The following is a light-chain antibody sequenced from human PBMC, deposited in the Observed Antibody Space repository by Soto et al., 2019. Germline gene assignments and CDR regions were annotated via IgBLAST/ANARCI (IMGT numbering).Light chain of an antibody. CDR1: QTTSGKY. CDR3: QQYVTSSPRT. J-gene: IGKJ1*01. Sequence: EIVLTQSPGTLSLSPGESATLSCRTSQTTSGKYLAWYQQRPGLAPRLLVYGASRRATGIPDRFRGGGSGTDFTLTITRLEPEDFAVYYCQQYVTSSPRTFGQGTKVDIK. CDR2: GAS. V-gene: IGKV3-20*01.